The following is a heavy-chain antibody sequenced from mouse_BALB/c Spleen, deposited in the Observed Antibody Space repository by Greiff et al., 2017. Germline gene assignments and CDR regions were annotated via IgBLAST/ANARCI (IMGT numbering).Heavy chain of an antibody. V-gene: IGHV5-6-5*01. J-gene: IGHJ3*01. D-gene: IGHD2-10*02. Sequence: DVMLVESGGGLVKPGGSLKLSCAASGFTFSSYAMSWVRQTPEKRLEWVASISSGGSTYYPDSVKGRFTISRDNARNILYLQMSSLRSEDTAMYYCAREGYGNYEAYWGQGTLVTVSA. CDR3: AREGYGNYEAY. CDR1: GFTFSSYA. CDR2: ISSGGST.